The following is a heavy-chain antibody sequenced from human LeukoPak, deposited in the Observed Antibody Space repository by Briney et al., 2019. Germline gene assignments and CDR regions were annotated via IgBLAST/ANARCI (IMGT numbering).Heavy chain of an antibody. CDR2: IRSSTSTI. CDR3: AGDLERPNLYCSSTSCRYYFDY. D-gene: IGHD2-2*01. J-gene: IGHJ4*02. V-gene: IGHV3-48*01. CDR1: GFTFSSYS. Sequence: PGGSLRFSCAASGFTFSSYSMNWVRQAPGKGLEWVSYIRSSTSTIYYADSVKGRFTISRDNAKNSLSLQMNSLRAEDTAVYYCAGDLERPNLYCSSTSCRYYFDYWGQGTLVTVSS.